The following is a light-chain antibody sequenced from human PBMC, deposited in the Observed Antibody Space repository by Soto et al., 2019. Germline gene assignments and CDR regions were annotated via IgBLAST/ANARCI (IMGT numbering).Light chain of an antibody. CDR1: HSINDW. CDR3: QQNHGFW. J-gene: IGKJ1*01. Sequence: DNPLTQSPSSLSASVGDRVTITCRARHSINDWLAWYQQKPGKAPKLLIYDASSLESGVPSRFSGGGSGTEFSLIINGLQPEDFATYYCQQNHGFWFGRGTKVDIK. CDR2: DAS. V-gene: IGKV1-5*01.